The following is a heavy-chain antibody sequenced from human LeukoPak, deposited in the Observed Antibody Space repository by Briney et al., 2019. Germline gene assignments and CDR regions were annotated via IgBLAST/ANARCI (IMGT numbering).Heavy chain of an antibody. V-gene: IGHV4-34*08. CDR1: GFTFSDYY. J-gene: IGHJ6*02. D-gene: IGHD3-10*01. CDR3: AVYGSGSYMGGMDV. Sequence: GSLRLSCAASGFTFSDYYMSWIRQPPGKGLEWIGEINHSGSTNYNPSLKSRVTISVDTSKNQFSLKLSSVTAADTAVYYCAVYGSGSYMGGMDVWGQGTTVTVSS. CDR2: INHSGST.